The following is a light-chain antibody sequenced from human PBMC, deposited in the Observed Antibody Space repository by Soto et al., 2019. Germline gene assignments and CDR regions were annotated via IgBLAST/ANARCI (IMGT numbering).Light chain of an antibody. CDR1: SSDVGGYNY. V-gene: IGLV2-14*01. Sequence: QSALTQPASVSGSPGQSITISCTGTSSDVGGYNYVSWYQQHPGKAPKLMIYDVSNRTSGVSNRFSVSKSGNTAYLTISGLQAEDEADYSCSSYTSSSTPLFGGGTKVTVL. J-gene: IGLJ2*01. CDR2: DVS. CDR3: SSYTSSSTPL.